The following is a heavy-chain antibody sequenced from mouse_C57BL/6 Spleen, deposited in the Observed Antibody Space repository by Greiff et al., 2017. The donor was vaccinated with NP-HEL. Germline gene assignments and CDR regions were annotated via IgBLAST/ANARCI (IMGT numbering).Heavy chain of an antibody. CDR3: TSPRYSNYDAWFAY. Sequence: EVKLVESGGGLVQPGGSMKLSCAASGFTFSDAWMDWVRQSPEKGLEWVAEIRNKANNHATYYAESVKGRFTISRDDSKSSVYLQMNSLRAEDTGIYYCTSPRYSNYDAWFAYWGQGTLVTVSA. CDR2: IRNKANNHAT. J-gene: IGHJ3*01. D-gene: IGHD2-5*01. CDR1: GFTFSDAW. V-gene: IGHV6-6*01.